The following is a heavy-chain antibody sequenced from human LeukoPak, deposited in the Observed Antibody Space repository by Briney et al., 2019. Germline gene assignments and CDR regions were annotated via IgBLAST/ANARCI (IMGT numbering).Heavy chain of an antibody. V-gene: IGHV1-69*13. Sequence: GASVKVSCKASGGTFSSYAISWVRQAPGQGLERMGGIIPIFGTANYAQKFQGRVTITADESTSTAYMELSSLRSEDTAVYYCARKLSWEPDAFDIWGQGTMVTVSS. CDR3: ARKLSWEPDAFDI. J-gene: IGHJ3*02. CDR1: GGTFSSYA. CDR2: IIPIFGTA. D-gene: IGHD1-26*01.